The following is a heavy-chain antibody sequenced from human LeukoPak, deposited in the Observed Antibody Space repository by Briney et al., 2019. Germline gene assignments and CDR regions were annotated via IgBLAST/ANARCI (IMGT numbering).Heavy chain of an antibody. CDR2: ISWNSGSI. CDR1: GFTFDDYA. J-gene: IGHJ4*02. V-gene: IGHV3-9*01. Sequence: GGSLRLSCAASGFTFDDYAMHWVRQAPGKGLEWVSGISWNSGSIGYADSVKGRFTISRDNAKNSLYLQMNSLRAEDTAVYYCARLEVTVVATIDYWGQGTLVTVSS. D-gene: IGHD5-12*01. CDR3: ARLEVTVVATIDY.